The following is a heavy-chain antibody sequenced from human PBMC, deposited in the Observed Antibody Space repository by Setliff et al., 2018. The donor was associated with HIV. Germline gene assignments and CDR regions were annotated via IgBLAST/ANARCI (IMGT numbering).Heavy chain of an antibody. J-gene: IGHJ4*02. Sequence: PGESLKISCEGSGYGVSRYWIGWVRQMPGKGLEWMGVIYPGDSSSKYSPSFQGQVTISVDTSISTAYLQWNSLKASDTAIYYCARHPIHTYGYGAFDFWGRGTLVTVSS. CDR3: ARHPIHTYGYGAFDF. D-gene: IGHD5-18*01. V-gene: IGHV5-51*01. CDR1: GYGVSRYW. CDR2: IYPGDSSS.